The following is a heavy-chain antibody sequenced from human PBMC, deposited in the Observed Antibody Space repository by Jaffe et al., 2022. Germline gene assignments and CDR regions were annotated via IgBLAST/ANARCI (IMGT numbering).Heavy chain of an antibody. Sequence: EVQLVESGGGLVQPGGSLRLSCAASGFTFSSYWMSWVRQAPGKGLEWVANIKQDGSEKYYVDSVKGRFTISRDNAKNSLYLQMNSLRAEDTAVYYCARDTTRIAVADQYFQHWGQGTLVTVSS. CDR1: GFTFSSYW. D-gene: IGHD6-19*01. V-gene: IGHV3-7*01. J-gene: IGHJ1*01. CDR2: IKQDGSEK. CDR3: ARDTTRIAVADQYFQH.